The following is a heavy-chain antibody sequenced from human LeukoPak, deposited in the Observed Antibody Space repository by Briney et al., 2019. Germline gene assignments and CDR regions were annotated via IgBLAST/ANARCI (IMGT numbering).Heavy chain of an antibody. V-gene: IGHV4-38-2*02. CDR1: GYSIASGYL. CDR3: ARGGPWELSHRDYFDY. J-gene: IGHJ4*02. D-gene: IGHD1-26*01. Sequence: SETLSLTCTVSGYSIASGYLWGWIRQTPEKGLEWIATIYHSGRTHYNLSLKSRVTISMDTSRNQFSLKVTSVTAAETALYFCARGGPWELSHRDYFDYWGQGTLVTVSS. CDR2: IYHSGRT.